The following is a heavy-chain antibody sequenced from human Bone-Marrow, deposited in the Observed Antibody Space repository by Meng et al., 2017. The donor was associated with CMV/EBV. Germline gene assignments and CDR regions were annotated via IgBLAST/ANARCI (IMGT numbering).Heavy chain of an antibody. CDR2: ISYDGSNK. D-gene: IGHD2-8*01. CDR3: ARGAIVIMVYARSDGMDV. Sequence: SSAASGFSLNTYSLHWVRQAPGKGLHWVAVISYDGSNKYYADSVKGRFTISRDNAKNSLYLQMNSLRAEDTAVYYCARGAIVIMVYARSDGMDVWGQGTTVTVSS. J-gene: IGHJ6*02. V-gene: IGHV3-30-3*01. CDR1: GFSLNTYS.